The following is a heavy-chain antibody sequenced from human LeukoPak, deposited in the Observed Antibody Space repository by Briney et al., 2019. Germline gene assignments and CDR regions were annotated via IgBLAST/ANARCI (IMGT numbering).Heavy chain of an antibody. CDR3: AKGSSSWYDYYFDY. CDR2: ISYDRSNK. V-gene: IGHV3-30*04. Sequence: GGSLRLSCAASGFTFSSYAMHWVRQAPGKGLEWVAVISYDRSNKYYADSVKGRFTISRDNSKNTLYLQMNSLRAEDTAVYYCAKGSSSWYDYYFDYWGQGTLVTVSS. D-gene: IGHD6-13*01. J-gene: IGHJ4*02. CDR1: GFTFSSYA.